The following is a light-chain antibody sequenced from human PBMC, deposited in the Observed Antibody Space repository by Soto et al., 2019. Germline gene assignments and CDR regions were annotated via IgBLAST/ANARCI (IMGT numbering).Light chain of an antibody. CDR2: EVS. CDR3: SSYSISTAYL. V-gene: IGLV2-14*01. Sequence: QSVLTQPASVSGSPGQSITISCTGTSSDVGGYNYVSWYQQHPRKAPKLMIYEVSDRPSGVSDRFSGSKSGNTASLTISGLQAEDEADYFCSSYSISTAYLFGTGTKVTVL. CDR1: SSDVGGYNY. J-gene: IGLJ1*01.